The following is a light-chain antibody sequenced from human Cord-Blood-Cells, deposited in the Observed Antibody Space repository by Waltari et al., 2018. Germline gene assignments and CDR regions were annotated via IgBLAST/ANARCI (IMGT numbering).Light chain of an antibody. CDR3: SSYTSSSTLV. V-gene: IGLV2-14*03. CDR1: SSDVGCYNY. Sequence: QSALTQPASVSGSPGQSITISCTGTSSDVGCYNYVSWYQQHPGKAPKLIIYDVSNRPSGVSNRFSGSKSGNPASLTISGLQAEDEADYYCSSYTSSSTLVFGGGTKLTVL. J-gene: IGLJ3*02. CDR2: DVS.